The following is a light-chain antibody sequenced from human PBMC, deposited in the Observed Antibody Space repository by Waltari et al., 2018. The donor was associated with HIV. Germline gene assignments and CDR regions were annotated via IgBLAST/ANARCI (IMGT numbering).Light chain of an antibody. CDR1: QGISSY. CDR2: AAS. CDR3: QQLNRYPLT. V-gene: IGKV1-9*01. Sequence: SPSFLSASVGDRVTITCRPSQGISSYLAWYQQKPGKAPKLLIYAASTLQSGVPSRFSGSGSGTEFTLTISSLQPEDFATYYCQQLNRYPLTFGPGTKVDIK. J-gene: IGKJ3*01.